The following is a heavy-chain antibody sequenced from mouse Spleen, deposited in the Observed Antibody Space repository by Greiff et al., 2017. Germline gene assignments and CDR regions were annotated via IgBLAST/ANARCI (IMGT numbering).Heavy chain of an antibody. CDR2: ISSGGSYT. CDR3: ARRLPYWYFDV. D-gene: IGHD1-2*01. Sequence: EVKLVESGGGLVKPGGSLKLSCAASGFTFSSYAMSWVRQTPEKRLEWVATISSGGSYTYYPDSVKGRFTISRDNAKNTLYLQMSSLRSEDTAMYYCARRLPYWYFDVWGAGTTVTVSS. V-gene: IGHV5-9-1*01. J-gene: IGHJ1*01. CDR1: GFTFSSYA.